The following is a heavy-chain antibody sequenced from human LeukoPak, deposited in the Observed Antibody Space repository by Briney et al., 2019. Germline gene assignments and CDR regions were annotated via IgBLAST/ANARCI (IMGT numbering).Heavy chain of an antibody. V-gene: IGHV3-48*04. CDR2: IVGSSSTI. CDR1: GFSFSTYS. J-gene: IGHJ4*02. Sequence: GGSLRLSCAASGFSFSTYSMNWVRQAPGKGLEWVSYIVGSSSTIYYADSVKGRLTISRDNAKNSLYLQMDSLSAEDTAVYYCATDSPETAAFDYWGQGTLVTVSS. CDR3: ATDSPETAAFDY. D-gene: IGHD1-1*01.